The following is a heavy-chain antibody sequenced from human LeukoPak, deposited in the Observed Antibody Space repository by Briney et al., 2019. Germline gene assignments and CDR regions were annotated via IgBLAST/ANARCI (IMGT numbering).Heavy chain of an antibody. CDR2: IRSKANSYAT. Sequence: GGSLRLSCAASGFTFSGFAMHWVRQASGKGLEWVGRIRSKANSYATAYAASVKGRFTISRDDSKNTAYLQMNSLKTEDTAVYYCTRPESDWFDPWGQGTLVTVSS. J-gene: IGHJ5*02. CDR3: TRPESDWFDP. D-gene: IGHD1-14*01. V-gene: IGHV3-73*01. CDR1: GFTFSGFA.